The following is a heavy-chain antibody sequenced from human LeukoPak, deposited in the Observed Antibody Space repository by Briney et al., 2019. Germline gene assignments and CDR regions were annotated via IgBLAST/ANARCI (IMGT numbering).Heavy chain of an antibody. V-gene: IGHV5-51*01. CDR3: ARLGAIVVVPDAMPDWYCDL. D-gene: IGHD2-2*01. J-gene: IGHJ2*01. CDR1: GYIFTNYW. CDR2: IYPGDSDT. Sequence: GESLKISCKGSGYIFTNYWIGRVRQMPGKGLEWMGMIYPGDSDTIYSPSFQGQVTISADKSITTAHLQWSSLKPSDTAMYYCARLGAIVVVPDAMPDWYCDLWGRGTLVTVSS.